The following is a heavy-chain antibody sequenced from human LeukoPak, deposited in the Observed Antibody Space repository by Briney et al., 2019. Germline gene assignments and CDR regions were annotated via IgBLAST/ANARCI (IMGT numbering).Heavy chain of an antibody. CDR1: GFMFSNYE. V-gene: IGHV3-48*03. D-gene: IGHD1-7*01. J-gene: IGHJ4*02. CDR3: ARSPGNWNYASDY. Sequence: PGGSLTLSCPASGFMFSNYEMNWVRLAPGKGLDWVAYIDTSGSTIYYADSVKGRFTISRDNAKNSLYLQMNSLRVEDTAVYYCARSPGNWNYASDYWGQGTLVTVSS. CDR2: IDTSGSTI.